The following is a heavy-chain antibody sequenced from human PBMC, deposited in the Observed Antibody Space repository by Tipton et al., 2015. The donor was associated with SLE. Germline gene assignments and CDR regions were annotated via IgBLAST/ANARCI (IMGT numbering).Heavy chain of an antibody. CDR2: IYSGGST. CDR1: GFTVSSNY. Sequence: SLRLSCAASGFTVSSNYMSWVRQAPGKGLEWVSVIYSGGSTYYADSVKGRFTIPRDNSKNTLYLQMNSLRAEDTAVYYCARLRSGSYYDYWGQGTLVTVSS. J-gene: IGHJ4*02. V-gene: IGHV3-66*01. CDR3: ARLRSGSYYDY. D-gene: IGHD1-26*01.